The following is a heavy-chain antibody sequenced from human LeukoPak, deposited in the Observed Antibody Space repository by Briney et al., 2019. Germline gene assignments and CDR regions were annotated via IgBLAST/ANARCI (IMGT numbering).Heavy chain of an antibody. CDR1: GGSISSGGYY. J-gene: IGHJ4*02. Sequence: PSETLSLTCTVSGGSISSGGYYWSWIRQPPGKGLEWIGYIHHSGSTYYNPSLKSRVTISVDRSKNQFSLKLSSVTAADTAVYYCARDGVGLNGHFDYWGQGTLVTVSS. V-gene: IGHV4-30-2*01. CDR3: ARDGVGLNGHFDY. D-gene: IGHD2-15*01. CDR2: IHHSGST.